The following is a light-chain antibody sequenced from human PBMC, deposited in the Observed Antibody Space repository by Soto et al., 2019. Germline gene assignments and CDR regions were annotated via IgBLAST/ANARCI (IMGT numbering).Light chain of an antibody. J-gene: IGKJ4*01. CDR3: QQYNNWPLLT. CDR1: QSVSSN. CDR2: GAS. Sequence: EIVMTHSPATLSVSPGERATLSCRASQSVSSNLAWYQQKPGQAPRLLIYGASTRATGIPARFSGSGSGTEFTLTISSLQSEDFAVYYCQQYNNWPLLTFGGGT. V-gene: IGKV3-15*01.